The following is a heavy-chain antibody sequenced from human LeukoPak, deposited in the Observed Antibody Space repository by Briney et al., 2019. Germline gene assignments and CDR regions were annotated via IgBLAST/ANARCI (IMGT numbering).Heavy chain of an antibody. CDR1: GGSFSGYY. J-gene: IGHJ4*02. D-gene: IGHD2-15*01. Sequence: SETLSLTCAVYGGSFSGYYWSWIRQPPGKGLEWIGEINHSGSTNYNPSLKSRVTISVDTSKNQFSLKLSSVTAADTAVYYCARVGGYCSGGSCWGGPYFFDYWGQGTLVTVSS. CDR3: ARVGGYCSGGSCWGGPYFFDY. CDR2: INHSGST. V-gene: IGHV4-34*01.